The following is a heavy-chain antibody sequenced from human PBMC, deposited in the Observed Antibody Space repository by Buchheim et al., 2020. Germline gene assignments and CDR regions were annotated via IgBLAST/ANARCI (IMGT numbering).Heavy chain of an antibody. CDR3: AKDSQWLKPEYFDC. CDR2: ISYDGSNK. CDR1: GFTFSSYG. Sequence: QVQLVESGGGVVQPGRSLRLSCAASGFTFSSYGMHWVRQAPGKGLEWVAVISYDGSNKYYADSVRGRFTISRDNSANTLCLQMNSLRAEDTAVYYCAKDSQWLKPEYFDCWGQGTL. V-gene: IGHV3-30*18. D-gene: IGHD6-19*01. J-gene: IGHJ4*02.